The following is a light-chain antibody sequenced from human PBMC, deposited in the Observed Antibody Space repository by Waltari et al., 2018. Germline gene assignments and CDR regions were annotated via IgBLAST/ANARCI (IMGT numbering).Light chain of an antibody. V-gene: IGKV3-20*01. Sequence: EIVLTQSPGTLSLSPGERATLSCRASQSVSSNYLAWYQRKPGKAPRLLIYGASSRATGIPDRFSGSGSGTDFTLTISRLEPEDFAVYYGQQYGSSPLTFGQGTKLEIK. CDR2: GAS. CDR3: QQYGSSPLT. J-gene: IGKJ2*01. CDR1: QSVSSNY.